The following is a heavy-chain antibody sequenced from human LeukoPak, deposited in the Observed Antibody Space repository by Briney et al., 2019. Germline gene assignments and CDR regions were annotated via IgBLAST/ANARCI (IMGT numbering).Heavy chain of an antibody. CDR2: IIGSGGST. V-gene: IGHV3-23*01. Sequence: GGSLRLSCAASGFTFSSYSMSWVRQAPGKGLEWVSAIIGSGGSTYYAHSVKGRFTISRDNSKNTLYLQMNSLRAEDTAVYYCAKHMVRGVNFDYWGQGTLVTVSS. D-gene: IGHD3-10*01. J-gene: IGHJ4*02. CDR3: AKHMVRGVNFDY. CDR1: GFTFSSYS.